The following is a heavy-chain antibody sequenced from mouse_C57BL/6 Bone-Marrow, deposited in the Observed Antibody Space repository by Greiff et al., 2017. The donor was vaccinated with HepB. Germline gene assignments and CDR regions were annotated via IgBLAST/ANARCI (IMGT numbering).Heavy chain of an antibody. V-gene: IGHV2-6*01. CDR3: ASYDYDDAAWFAY. J-gene: IGHJ3*01. D-gene: IGHD2-4*01. CDR2: IWGVGST. CDR1: GFSLTSYG. Sequence: VHLVESGPGLVAPSQSLSITCTVSGFSLTSYGVDWVRQSPGKGLEWLGVIWGVGSTNYNSALKSRLSISKDNSKSQVFLKMNSLQTDDTAMYYCASYDYDDAAWFAYWGQGTLVTVSA.